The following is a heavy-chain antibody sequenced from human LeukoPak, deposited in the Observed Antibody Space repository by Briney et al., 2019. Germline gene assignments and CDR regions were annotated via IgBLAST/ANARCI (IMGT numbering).Heavy chain of an antibody. CDR1: GFTFSTYN. CDR3: ARGHYDILTASYKWTPDY. D-gene: IGHD3-9*01. CDR2: ITSGGTYT. J-gene: IGHJ4*02. Sequence: PGGSLRLSCAASGFTFSTYNMNWVRQAPGKGLEWVSSITSGGTYTYYADSVEGRFTTSRDNAKNSLSLQLSSLRAEDTAVYYCARGHYDILTASYKWTPDYWGQGILVTVSS. V-gene: IGHV3-21*06.